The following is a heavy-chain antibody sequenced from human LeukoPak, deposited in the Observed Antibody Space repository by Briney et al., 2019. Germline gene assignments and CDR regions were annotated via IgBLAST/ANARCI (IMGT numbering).Heavy chain of an antibody. D-gene: IGHD1-26*01. CDR3: ARGRGYGGNYLRSFDI. CDR2: NSGST. J-gene: IGHJ3*02. CDR1: GDSISSYF. V-gene: IGHV4-59*08. Sequence: SETLSLTCTVSGDSISSYFWSWIRQPPGKGLEWIGYNSGSTNYHPSLKSRVTILLDRSKNQFSLKLSSVTAADTAVYYCARGRGYGGNYLRSFDIWGQGTMVTVSS.